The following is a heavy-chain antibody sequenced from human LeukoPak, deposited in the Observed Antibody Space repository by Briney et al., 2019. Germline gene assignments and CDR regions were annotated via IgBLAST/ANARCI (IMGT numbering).Heavy chain of an antibody. CDR2: LRFDGSNR. Sequence: GGSLRLSCAASGFTFSSYDMHWVRQAPGKRLEWVAYLRFDGSNRYFADSVKGRFTISRDNSKNTLYLQMNSLRVEDTAVYYCAKYRYYDSSYYFDYWGQGTLVTVSS. J-gene: IGHJ4*02. CDR1: GFTFSSYD. D-gene: IGHD3-22*01. V-gene: IGHV3-30*02. CDR3: AKYRYYDSSYYFDY.